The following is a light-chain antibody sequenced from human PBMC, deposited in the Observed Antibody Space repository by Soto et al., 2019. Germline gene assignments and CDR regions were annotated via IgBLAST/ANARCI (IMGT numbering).Light chain of an antibody. CDR3: QQSDSFPFT. V-gene: IGKV1-39*01. J-gene: IGKJ3*01. Sequence: DIQMTQSPSSLSASVGDRVTITCRASQSISSYLNWYQQKPGKAPKLLIYAASGLQGGVPSRFSGSGSGTHFTLTISSLQPEDFATYYCQQSDSFPFTFGPGTKVDIK. CDR2: AAS. CDR1: QSISSY.